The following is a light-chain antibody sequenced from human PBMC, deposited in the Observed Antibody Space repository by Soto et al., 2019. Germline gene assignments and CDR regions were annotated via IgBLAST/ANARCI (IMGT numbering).Light chain of an antibody. CDR2: RNN. CDR1: SSNIGSNA. V-gene: IGLV1-44*01. CDR3: AAWNDRPYLWV. J-gene: IGLJ3*02. Sequence: QLVLTQPPSASGTPGQRVSISCSGSSSNIGSNAVHWYQQFPGTAPRLLIYRNNQRPSGVPDRFSGSKSGTSASLVISGLQSEDEADYYCAAWNDRPYLWVFGGGTKLTVL.